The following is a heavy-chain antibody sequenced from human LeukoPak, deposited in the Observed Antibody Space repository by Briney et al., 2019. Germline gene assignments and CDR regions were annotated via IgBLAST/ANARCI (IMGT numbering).Heavy chain of an antibody. CDR1: GGTFSSYA. CDR3: ARYSSGRPYYYYGMDV. Sequence: GASMKVSCKASGGTFSSYAISWVRQAPGQGLEWMGRIIPILGIANYAQKFQGRVTITADKSTSTAYMELSSLRSEDTAVYYCARYSSGRPYYYYGMDVWGQGATVTVSS. D-gene: IGHD6-19*01. J-gene: IGHJ6*02. V-gene: IGHV1-69*04. CDR2: IIPILGIA.